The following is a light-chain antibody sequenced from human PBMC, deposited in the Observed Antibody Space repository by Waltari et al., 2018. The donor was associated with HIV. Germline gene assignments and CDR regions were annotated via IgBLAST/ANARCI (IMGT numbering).Light chain of an antibody. V-gene: IGLV1-51*01. Sequence: ISCSGSSSNIGNNYVSWYQQLPGTAPKLLIYDNNKRPSGIPDRFSGSKSGTSATLGISGLQTGDEADYYCGAWDSSLSAYVFGSGTKVTVL. J-gene: IGLJ1*01. CDR1: SSNIGNNY. CDR3: GAWDSSLSAYV. CDR2: DNN.